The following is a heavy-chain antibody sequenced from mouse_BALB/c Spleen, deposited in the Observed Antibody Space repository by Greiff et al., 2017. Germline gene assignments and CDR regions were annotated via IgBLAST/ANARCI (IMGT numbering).Heavy chain of an antibody. J-gene: IGHJ4*01. V-gene: IGHV7-3*02. Sequence: EVKLMESGGGLVQPGGSLRLSCATSGFTFTDYYMSWVRQPPGKALEWLGFIRNKANGYTTEYSASVKGRFTISRDNSQSILYLQMNTLRAEDSATYYCARDIIDYKDEEATRAEVYYYAMDYWGQGTSVTVSS. CDR3: ARDIIDYKDEEATRAEVYYYAMDY. CDR2: IRNKANGYTT. CDR1: GFTFTDYY. D-gene: IGHD2-14*01.